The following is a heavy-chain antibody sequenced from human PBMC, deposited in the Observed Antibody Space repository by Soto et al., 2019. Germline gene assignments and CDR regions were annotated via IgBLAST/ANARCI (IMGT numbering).Heavy chain of an antibody. CDR3: AHRPSYCSGGSCYSGFDY. Sequence: SGPTLVNPIQTLTLTCTFSGFSLSTSGVGVGWIRQPPGKALEWLALIYWDDDKRYSPSLKSRLTITKDTSKNQVDLTKTNMEPVDTATYYCAHRPSYCSGGSCYSGFDYWGQ. D-gene: IGHD2-15*01. CDR2: IYWDDDK. V-gene: IGHV2-5*02. CDR1: GFSLSTSGVG. J-gene: IGHJ4*02.